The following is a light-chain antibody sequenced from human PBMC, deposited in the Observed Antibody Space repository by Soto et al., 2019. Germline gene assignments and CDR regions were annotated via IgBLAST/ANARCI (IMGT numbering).Light chain of an antibody. Sequence: QAVLTQPASVSGSPGQSITISCTGTSSDVGGYNYVSWYQQHPGKAPKLMIYEVNNRPSGVSNRFSGSKSGNTASLTISGLHTEDEADYYCSSYTSSSTPYYVFGTGTKVTVL. CDR2: EVN. V-gene: IGLV2-14*01. J-gene: IGLJ1*01. CDR3: SSYTSSSTPYYV. CDR1: SSDVGGYNY.